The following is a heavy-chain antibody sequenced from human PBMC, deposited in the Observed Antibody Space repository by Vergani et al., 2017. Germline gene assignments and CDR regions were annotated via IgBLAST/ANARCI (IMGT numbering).Heavy chain of an antibody. J-gene: IGHJ4*02. CDR2: ISGSGGST. V-gene: IGHV3-23*04. Sequence: VQLVESGGGVVQPGRSLRLSCAASGFTFSSYAMSWVRQAPGKGLEWVSAISGSGGSTYYAYSVKGRFTIARDNSKNTLYLQMNSLRAEDTAVYYCAKRARMVITHFDYWGQGTLVTVSS. D-gene: IGHD3-22*01. CDR3: AKRARMVITHFDY. CDR1: GFTFSSYA.